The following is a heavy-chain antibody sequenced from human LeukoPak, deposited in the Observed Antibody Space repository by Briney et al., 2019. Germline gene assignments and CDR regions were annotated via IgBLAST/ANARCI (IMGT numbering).Heavy chain of an antibody. V-gene: IGHV3-21*01. CDR2: ISGSSSFI. Sequence: GGSLSLSCAASGFTFNIYSMSWVRQAPGKGLEWVSSISGSSSFIYYADSVEGRFTISRDNAKKLLYLQMNSLRAEGTAVYSCARVAACAETLNLHYHYMDFWGKGTTVTVSS. CDR1: GFTFNIYS. CDR3: ARVAACAETLNLHYHYMDF. D-gene: IGHD6-13*01. J-gene: IGHJ6*03.